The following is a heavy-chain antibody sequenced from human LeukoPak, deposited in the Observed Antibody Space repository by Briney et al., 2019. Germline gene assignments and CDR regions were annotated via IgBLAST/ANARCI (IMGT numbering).Heavy chain of an antibody. Sequence: SETLSLACALYGGSFSGYYWSWIRQSPGKGLEWIGQINHSGYTNYKPSLKSRVTISVDTSKNQFSLKLSSVTAADTAVYYCASPIAARLGYWGQGTLVTVSS. CDR2: INHSGYT. V-gene: IGHV4-34*01. CDR1: GGSFSGYY. D-gene: IGHD6-6*01. J-gene: IGHJ4*02. CDR3: ASPIAARLGY.